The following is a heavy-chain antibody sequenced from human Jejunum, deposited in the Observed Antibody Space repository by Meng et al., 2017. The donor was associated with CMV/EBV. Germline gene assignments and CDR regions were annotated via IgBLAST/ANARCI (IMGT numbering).Heavy chain of an antibody. CDR2: IKQDGSAI. V-gene: IGHV3-7*01. CDR1: GFTFSSYW. D-gene: IGHD6-13*01. Sequence: CAASGFTFSSYWMSWVRQAPGKGLEWVANIKQDGSAIHYVDSVKGRFTISRDNAKNSLYLQMTSLTGEDTAVYYCATSNAAAGNSWGHGILVTVSS. J-gene: IGHJ5*01. CDR3: ATSNAAAGNS.